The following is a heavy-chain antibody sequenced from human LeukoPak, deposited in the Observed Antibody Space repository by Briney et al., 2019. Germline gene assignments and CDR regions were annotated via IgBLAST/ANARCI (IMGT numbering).Heavy chain of an antibody. J-gene: IGHJ3*02. CDR3: AKGAITMVRGVNDAFDI. Sequence: GRSLRLSCAASGFTFSSYGMHWVRQAPGKGLEWVAVIWYDGSNKYYADSVKGRFTISRDNSKNTLYLQMNSLRAENTAVYYCAKGAITMVRGVNDAFDIWGQGTMVTVSS. CDR2: IWYDGSNK. V-gene: IGHV3-33*06. D-gene: IGHD3-10*01. CDR1: GFTFSSYG.